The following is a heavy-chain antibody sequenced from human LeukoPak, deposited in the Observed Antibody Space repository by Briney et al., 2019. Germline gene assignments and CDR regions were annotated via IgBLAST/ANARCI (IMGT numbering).Heavy chain of an antibody. CDR2: INPSGGST. V-gene: IGHV1-46*01. D-gene: IGHD6-13*01. Sequence: ASVKVSCKASGYTFTSYYMHWVRQAPGQGLEWMGIINPSGGSTSNTQKFQDRVSMTRDMSTSTVYMELSSLRSEDTAVYYCARALAAAAGRRAAMLGDWGQGTLVTVSS. J-gene: IGHJ4*02. CDR1: GYTFTSYY. CDR3: ARALAAAAGRRAAMLGD.